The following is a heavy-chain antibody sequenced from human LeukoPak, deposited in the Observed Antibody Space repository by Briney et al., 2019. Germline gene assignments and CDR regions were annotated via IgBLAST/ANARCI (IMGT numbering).Heavy chain of an antibody. D-gene: IGHD1-1*01. CDR2: IYHSGST. J-gene: IGHJ2*01. CDR1: GGSISSGGYS. Sequence: PSETLSLTCAVSGGSISSGGYSWSWIRQPPGKGLEWIGYIYHSGSTYYNPSLKSRVTISVDRSKNQFSLKLSSVTAADTAVYYCARSERWNASWYFDLWGRGTLVTVSS. V-gene: IGHV4-30-2*01. CDR3: ARSERWNASWYFDL.